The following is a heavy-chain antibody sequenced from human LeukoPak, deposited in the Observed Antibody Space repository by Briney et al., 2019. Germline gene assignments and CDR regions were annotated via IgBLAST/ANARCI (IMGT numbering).Heavy chain of an antibody. D-gene: IGHD6-19*01. CDR1: GYTLTELS. J-gene: IGHJ4*02. V-gene: IGHV1-24*01. CDR2: FDPENGET. CDR3: ATGSSGPYYFDY. Sequence: ASVKVSCKVSGYTLTELSMHWVRQAPGKGLEWMGGFDPENGETIYAQKFQGRVTMTEDTSTDTAYMELSSLRSEDTAVYYCATGSSGPYYFDYWGQGTLVTVSS.